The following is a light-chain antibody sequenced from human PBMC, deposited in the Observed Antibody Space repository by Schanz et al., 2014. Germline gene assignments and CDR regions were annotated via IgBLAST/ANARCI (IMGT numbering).Light chain of an antibody. Sequence: QSALTQPPSVSGSPGQSITISCTGTSSDVGGYSHVSWYQQHPGKAPKLMIYAVRNRPSGVSNRFSGSKSGNTASLTISGLQAEDEADYYCWSYAGSYTWVFGGGTKLTVL. J-gene: IGLJ3*02. CDR2: AVR. CDR3: WSYAGSYTWV. CDR1: SSDVGGYSH. V-gene: IGLV2-11*01.